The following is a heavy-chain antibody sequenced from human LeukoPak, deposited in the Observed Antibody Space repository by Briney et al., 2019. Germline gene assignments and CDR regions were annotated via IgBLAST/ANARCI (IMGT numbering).Heavy chain of an antibody. CDR2: IIPIFGTA. Sequence: SVTVSCKASGGTFSSYAISWVRQAPGQGLEWMGGIIPIFGTANYAQKFQGRVTITADKSTSTAYMELSSLRSEDTAVYYCARDPEAPEGPFDYWGQGTLVTVSS. V-gene: IGHV1-69*06. CDR1: GGTFSSYA. J-gene: IGHJ4*02. CDR3: ARDPEAPEGPFDY.